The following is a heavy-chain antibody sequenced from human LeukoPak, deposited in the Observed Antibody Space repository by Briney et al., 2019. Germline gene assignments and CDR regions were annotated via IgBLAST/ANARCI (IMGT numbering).Heavy chain of an antibody. CDR3: ARESEVSLYYYGMNV. V-gene: IGHV3-30*03. CDR2: ISFDGSEN. Sequence: GRSLRLSCAASGFTFSDYGMHWVRQAPGKGLEWVAVISFDGSENYYADSVKGRFTISRDNSKNTLYLQMNSLRAEDTAVYYCARESEVSLYYYGMNVWGQGTTVTVSS. CDR1: GFTFSDYG. J-gene: IGHJ6*02.